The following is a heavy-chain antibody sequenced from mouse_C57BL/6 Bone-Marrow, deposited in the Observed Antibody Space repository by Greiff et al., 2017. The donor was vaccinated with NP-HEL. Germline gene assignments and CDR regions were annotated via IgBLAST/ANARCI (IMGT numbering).Heavy chain of an antibody. CDR2: ISSGGSYT. D-gene: IGHD1-2*01. Sequence: EVQGVESGGDLVKPGGSLKLSCAASGFTFSSYGMSWVRQTPDKRLEWVATISSGGSYTYYPDSVKGRFTISRNNAKNTLYLQMSSLNSEDTAMYYCARQTLDFDVWGTGTTVTVSS. CDR3: ARQTLDFDV. CDR1: GFTFSSYG. J-gene: IGHJ1*03. V-gene: IGHV5-6*01.